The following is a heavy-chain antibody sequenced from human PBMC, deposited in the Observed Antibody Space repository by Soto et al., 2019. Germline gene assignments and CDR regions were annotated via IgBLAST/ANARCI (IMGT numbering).Heavy chain of an antibody. D-gene: IGHD6-13*01. Sequence: QVQLVESGGGVVQPGRSLRLSCAASGFTFSSYGMHWVRQAPGKGLEWVAVISYDGSNKYYADSVKGRFTISRDNSKNPLYLRMNRLRDEAAAVYCCANDGYSSSWSFDYWGQGTLVTVSS. V-gene: IGHV3-30*18. CDR2: ISYDGSNK. CDR1: GFTFSSYG. CDR3: ANDGYSSSWSFDY. J-gene: IGHJ4*02.